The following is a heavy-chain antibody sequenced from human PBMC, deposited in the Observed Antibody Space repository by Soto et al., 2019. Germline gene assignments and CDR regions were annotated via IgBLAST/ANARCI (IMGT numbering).Heavy chain of an antibody. CDR1: GGSISSSSYY. CDR2: IYYSGST. D-gene: IGHD2-15*01. V-gene: IGHV4-39*01. Sequence: SETLSLTCTVSGGSISSSSYYWGWIRQPPGKGLEWIGSIYYSGSTYYNPSLKSRVTISVDTSKNQFSLKLSSATAADTAVYYCARLLGYCSGGSCYANHYYYYGMDVWGQGTTVT. CDR3: ARLLGYCSGGSCYANHYYYYGMDV. J-gene: IGHJ6*02.